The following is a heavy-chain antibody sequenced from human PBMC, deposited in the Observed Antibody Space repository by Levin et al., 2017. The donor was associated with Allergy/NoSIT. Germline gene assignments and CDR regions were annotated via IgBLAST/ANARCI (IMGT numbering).Heavy chain of an antibody. V-gene: IGHV4-4*02. CDR3: ARDLRAGSYLSGGGFDY. J-gene: IGHJ4*02. D-gene: IGHD3-10*01. Sequence: SETLSLTCAVSGGSISSSNWWSWVRQPPGKGLEWIGEIYHSGSTNYNPSLKSRVTISVDKSKNQFSLKLSSVTAADTAVYYCARDLRAGSYLSGGGFDYWGQGTLVTVSS. CDR2: IYHSGST. CDR1: GGSISSSNW.